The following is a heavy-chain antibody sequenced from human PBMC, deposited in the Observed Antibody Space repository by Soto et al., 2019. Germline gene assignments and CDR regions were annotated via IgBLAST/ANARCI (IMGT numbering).Heavy chain of an antibody. CDR1: VFTFSSYA. CDR2: MSYDGTKE. V-gene: IGHV3-30*18. J-gene: IGHJ4*02. D-gene: IGHD6-13*01. CDR3: AKEYGSTWIDH. Sequence: WGSLRLSCSASVFTFSSYAMSWLRQAPGKGLEWVAAMSYDGTKEYYVDSVKGRFTISRDNSRNTLFPQLNSLRAEDTAVYYCAKEYGSTWIDHWGQGTLVTVSS.